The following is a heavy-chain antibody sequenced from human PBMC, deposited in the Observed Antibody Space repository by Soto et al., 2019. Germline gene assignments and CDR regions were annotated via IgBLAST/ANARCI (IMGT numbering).Heavy chain of an antibody. D-gene: IGHD6-13*01. Sequence: TGGSPRLSCAASGFTFSSYGMHWVRQAPGKGLEWVAVISYDGSNKYYADSVKGRFTISRDNSKNTLYLQMNSLRAEDTAVYYCAKDGSSSKYGMDVWGQGTTVTVSS. CDR2: ISYDGSNK. CDR3: AKDGSSSKYGMDV. J-gene: IGHJ6*02. CDR1: GFTFSSYG. V-gene: IGHV3-30*18.